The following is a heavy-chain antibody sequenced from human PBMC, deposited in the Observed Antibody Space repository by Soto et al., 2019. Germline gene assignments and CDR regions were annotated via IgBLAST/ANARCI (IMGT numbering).Heavy chain of an antibody. CDR1: GLTFRTHW. V-gene: IGHV3-74*01. D-gene: IGHD5-12*01. Sequence: GGSLRLSCAASGLTFRTHWMHWVRQAPGKGLVWVSRINSDGSTTNYVDSVKGRFTISRDNAKNTVYLQMNSLRAEDTAVYYCARVPTGGYDWVWGQGTLVTVSS. CDR2: INSDGSTT. J-gene: IGHJ4*02. CDR3: ARVPTGGYDWV.